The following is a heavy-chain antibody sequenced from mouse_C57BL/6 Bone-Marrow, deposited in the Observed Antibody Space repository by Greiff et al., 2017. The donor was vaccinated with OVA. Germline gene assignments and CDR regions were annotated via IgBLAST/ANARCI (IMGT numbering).Heavy chain of an antibody. CDR1: GFSLTSYG. J-gene: IGHJ2*01. D-gene: IGHD1-1*01. Sequence: VKLVESGPGLVAPSQSLSITCTVSGFSLTSYGVDWVRQSPGKGLEWLGVIWGVGSTNYNSALKSRLSISKDNSKSQVFLKMNSLQTDDTAMYYCASVGTTVVAPDYWGQGTTLTVSS. CDR3: ASVGTTVVAPDY. CDR2: IWGVGST. V-gene: IGHV2-6*01.